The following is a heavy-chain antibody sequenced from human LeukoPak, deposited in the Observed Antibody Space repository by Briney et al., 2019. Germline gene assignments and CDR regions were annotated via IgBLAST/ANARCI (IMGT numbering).Heavy chain of an antibody. D-gene: IGHD4/OR15-4a*01. V-gene: IGHV3-74*01. CDR1: GFTFSSFR. Sequence: GGSLRLSCAASGFTFSSFRMHWVRHAPGRGPVWMSRINSDGITTTYADSVKGRFTISRDNAKNTLYLQMNSLSAQDTAVYYCARTHYGGAYGDYWGQGTLVTVFS. CDR2: INSDGITT. J-gene: IGHJ4*02. CDR3: ARTHYGGAYGDY.